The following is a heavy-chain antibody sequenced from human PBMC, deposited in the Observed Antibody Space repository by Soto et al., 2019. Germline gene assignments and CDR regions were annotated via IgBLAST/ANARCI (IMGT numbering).Heavy chain of an antibody. J-gene: IGHJ2*01. Sequence: EVQLLESGVGLVQPGGSLRLSCAASGFTFSSYAMSWVRQTPGKGLEWVSTISGSGGTTSYADSVKGRFTISRDNSKNTLYLQVNSLRAEDTAVYYCAKDSVTTNTRYWYFDLWGRGTLVTVSS. CDR3: AKDSVTTNTRYWYFDL. V-gene: IGHV3-23*01. CDR1: GFTFSSYA. CDR2: ISGSGGTT. D-gene: IGHD4-17*01.